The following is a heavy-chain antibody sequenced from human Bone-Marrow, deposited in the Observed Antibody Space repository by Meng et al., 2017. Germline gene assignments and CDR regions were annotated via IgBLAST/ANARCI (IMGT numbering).Heavy chain of an antibody. CDR2: FYYSGST. D-gene: IGHD1-26*01. J-gene: IGHJ5*02. V-gene: IGHV4-4*02. CDR3: SVGELLPTWFDP. CDR1: GGSISSSNW. Sequence: QVQLQESGPGLVKPSGTLSLTCAVSGGSISSSNWWSWVRQPPGKGLEWIGSFYYSGSTFSNPSLKNRVTISVDTSKNQFSLKLSSVTAADTAVYYCSVGELLPTWFDPWGQGTLVTVSS.